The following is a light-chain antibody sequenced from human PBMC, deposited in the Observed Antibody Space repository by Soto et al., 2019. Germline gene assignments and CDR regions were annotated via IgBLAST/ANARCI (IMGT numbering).Light chain of an antibody. J-gene: IGKJ1*01. Sequence: DIQLTQSPSFLSASVGDRVTITCRASQGISSYLAWYQQKPGKAPKLLIYAASTLQSGVPSRFSGSGFGTEFSLTISSLQPEDVATYYCQNFDSAPQTFGQGTKV. V-gene: IGKV1-9*01. CDR2: AAS. CDR3: QNFDSAPQT. CDR1: QGISSY.